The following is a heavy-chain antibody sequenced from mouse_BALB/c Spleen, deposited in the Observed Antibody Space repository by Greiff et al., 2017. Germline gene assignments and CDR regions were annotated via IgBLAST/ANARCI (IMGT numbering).Heavy chain of an antibody. D-gene: IGHD2-3*01. Sequence: EVQLVESGPSLVKPSQTLSLTCSVTGDSITSGYWNWIRKFPGNKLEYMGYISYSGSTYYNPSLKSRISITRDTSKNQSYLQLNSVTTEDPATYYCARYQDGYYVFDYWGQGTTLTVSS. CDR2: ISYSGST. CDR1: GDSITSGY. J-gene: IGHJ2*01. V-gene: IGHV3-8*02. CDR3: ARYQDGYYVFDY.